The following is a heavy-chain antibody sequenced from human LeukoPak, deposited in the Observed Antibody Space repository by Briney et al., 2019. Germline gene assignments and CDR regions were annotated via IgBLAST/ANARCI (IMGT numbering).Heavy chain of an antibody. Sequence: SETLSLTCTVSGGSISSYYWSWIRQPPGKGLEWIGYIYYSGSTNYNPSLKSRVTISVDTSKHQFALKLSSVTAADTAVYYCARYVVVTAQFDYWGQGTLVTVSS. D-gene: IGHD2-21*02. CDR1: GGSISSYY. CDR2: IYYSGST. J-gene: IGHJ4*02. CDR3: ARYVVVTAQFDY. V-gene: IGHV4-59*01.